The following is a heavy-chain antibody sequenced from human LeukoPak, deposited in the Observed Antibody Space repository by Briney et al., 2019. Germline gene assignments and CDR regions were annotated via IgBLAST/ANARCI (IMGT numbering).Heavy chain of an antibody. CDR2: IYYGGST. D-gene: IGHD3-22*01. CDR1: GGSISSYY. CDR3: ARHRRDYYDTSGYLDI. J-gene: IGHJ3*02. V-gene: IGHV4-59*08. Sequence: SETLSLTCTVAGGSISSYYWSWVRQPPGKGLEWLGYIYYGGSTNYNPSLKSRVTISVDTSKNQFSLKLSSVTAADTAVYYCARHRRDYYDTSGYLDIWGQGTMVTVSS.